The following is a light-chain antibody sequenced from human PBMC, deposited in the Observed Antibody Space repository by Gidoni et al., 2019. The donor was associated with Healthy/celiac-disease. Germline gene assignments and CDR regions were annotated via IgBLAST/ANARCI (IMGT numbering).Light chain of an antibody. V-gene: IGKV1-39*01. Sequence: DIQMTQSPSSLSASVGDRVTITCRARQSISSYLNWYQQKPGKAPKLLIYAASSLQSGVPSRFSGRGSGTDFTLTISSLQPEDFATYYCQQSYSTLLTFGGGTKVEIK. CDR1: QSISSY. J-gene: IGKJ4*01. CDR2: AAS. CDR3: QQSYSTLLT.